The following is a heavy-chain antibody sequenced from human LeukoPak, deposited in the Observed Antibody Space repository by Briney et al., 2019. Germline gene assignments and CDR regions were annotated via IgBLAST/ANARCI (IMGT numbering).Heavy chain of an antibody. V-gene: IGHV4-31*03. CDR3: ARDGHLIAPGWYFGL. J-gene: IGHJ2*01. Sequence: SDTLSLTCTVSGGSISSGGYYWSWIRQHPGKGLEWIGYIYYSGSTYYNPSLKSRVTISVDTSKNQFSLKLSSVTAADTAVYYCARDGHLIAPGWYFGLWGRGTLVTVSS. D-gene: IGHD3-16*01. CDR2: IYYSGST. CDR1: GGSISSGGYY.